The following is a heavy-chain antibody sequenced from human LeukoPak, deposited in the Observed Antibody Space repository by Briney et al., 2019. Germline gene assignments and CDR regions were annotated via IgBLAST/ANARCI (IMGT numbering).Heavy chain of an antibody. CDR1: GGSISSGGYY. V-gene: IGHV4-30-2*01. CDR2: IYHSGST. D-gene: IGHD3-22*01. Sequence: SETLSLTFTVSGGSISSGGYYWSWIRQPPGKGLEWIGYIYHSGSTYYNPSLKSRVTISVDRSKNQFSLKLSSVTAADTAVYYCARAANYYDSRKTYYMDVWGKGTTVTVSS. CDR3: ARAANYYDSRKTYYMDV. J-gene: IGHJ6*03.